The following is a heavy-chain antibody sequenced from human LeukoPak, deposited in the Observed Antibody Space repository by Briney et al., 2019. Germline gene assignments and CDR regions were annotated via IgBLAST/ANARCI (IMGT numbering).Heavy chain of an antibody. D-gene: IGHD6-6*01. Sequence: GESLKISCKGSGYSFTNYWISWVRQMPGKGLEWMGTIDPSDSYNNYSPSFQGHVTISADKFISTAYLQWSSLKASDTAMYYCARAYSRSRFDYWGQGTLVTVSS. CDR3: ARAYSRSRFDY. CDR2: IDPSDSYN. V-gene: IGHV5-10-1*01. J-gene: IGHJ4*02. CDR1: GYSFTNYW.